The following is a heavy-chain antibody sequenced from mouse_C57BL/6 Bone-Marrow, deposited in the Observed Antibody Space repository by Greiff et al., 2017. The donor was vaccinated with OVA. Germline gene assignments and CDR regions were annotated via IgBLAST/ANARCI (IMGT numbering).Heavy chain of an antibody. D-gene: IGHD3-2*02. V-gene: IGHV14-3*01. Sequence: EVKVVESVAELVRPGASVKLSCTASGFNIKNTYMHWVKQRPEQGLEWIGRIDPANGNTKYAPKFQGKATITADTSSNTAYLQLSSLTSEDTAIYYCAREEDSSGVFDYWGQGTTLTVSS. CDR2: IDPANGNT. CDR3: AREEDSSGVFDY. J-gene: IGHJ2*01. CDR1: GFNIKNTY.